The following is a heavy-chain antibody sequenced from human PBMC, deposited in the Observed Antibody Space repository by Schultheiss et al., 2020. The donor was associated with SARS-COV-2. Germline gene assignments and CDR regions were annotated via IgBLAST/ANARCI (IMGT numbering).Heavy chain of an antibody. CDR2: ISYDGSNK. V-gene: IGHV3-30*03. D-gene: IGHD5-18*01. CDR3: ARELWPKPFDY. CDR1: GFTFSSYG. Sequence: GGSLRLSCAASGFTFSSYGMHWVRQAPGKGLEWVAVISYDGSNKYYADSVKGRFTISRDNSKNTLYLQMNSLRAEDTAVYYCARELWPKPFDYWGQGTLVTVSS. J-gene: IGHJ4*02.